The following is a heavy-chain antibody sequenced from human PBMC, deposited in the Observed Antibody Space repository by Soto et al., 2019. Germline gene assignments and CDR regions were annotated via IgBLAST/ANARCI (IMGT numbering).Heavy chain of an antibody. CDR2: IYYSGST. J-gene: IGHJ6*02. Sequence: SETLSLTCTVSGGSISSGGYYWSWIRQHPGKGLEWIGYIYYSGSTYYNPSLKSRVTISVDTSKNQFSLKLSSVTAADTAVYYCAREPLMITFGGVIDPYGMDVWGQGTTVTVSS. D-gene: IGHD3-16*02. CDR1: GGSISSGGYY. CDR3: AREPLMITFGGVIDPYGMDV. V-gene: IGHV4-31*03.